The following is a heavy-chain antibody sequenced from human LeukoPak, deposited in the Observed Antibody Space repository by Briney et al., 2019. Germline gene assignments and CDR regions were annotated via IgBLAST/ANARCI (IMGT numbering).Heavy chain of an antibody. V-gene: IGHV4-34*01. CDR2: INHSGST. CDR1: GGSFSGYY. J-gene: IGHJ4*02. Sequence: ETLSLTCAVYGGSFSGYYWSWIRQPPGKGLEWSGEINHSGSTNYKPSLKSRVTISVDTSKNLFSLKLSSVTAADTAVYYCARDRNTIFGVVQKESYFDYWGQGTLVTVSS. CDR3: ARDRNTIFGVVQKESYFDY. D-gene: IGHD3-3*01.